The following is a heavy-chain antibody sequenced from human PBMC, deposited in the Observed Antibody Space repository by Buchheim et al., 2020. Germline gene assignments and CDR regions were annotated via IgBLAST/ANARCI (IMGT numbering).Heavy chain of an antibody. D-gene: IGHD2-2*01. CDR2: ISYDGSNK. Sequence: QVQLVESGGGVVQPGRSLRLSCAASGFTFSSYGMHWVRQAPGKGLEWVAVISYDGSNKYYADSVKGRFTISRDNSKNTLYLQMNSLRAEDTAVYYCAKDRHIVVVPAVPDYWGQGTL. CDR3: AKDRHIVVVPAVPDY. V-gene: IGHV3-30*18. CDR1: GFTFSSYG. J-gene: IGHJ4*02.